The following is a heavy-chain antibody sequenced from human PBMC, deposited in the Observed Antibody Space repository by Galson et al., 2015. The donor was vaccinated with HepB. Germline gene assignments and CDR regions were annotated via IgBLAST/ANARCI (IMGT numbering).Heavy chain of an antibody. D-gene: IGHD1-1*01. CDR1: GGSISSGGYY. V-gene: IGHV4-31*03. CDR2: IYYSVTT. CDR3: ARERKGNHNHFGMDV. J-gene: IGHJ6*02. Sequence: TLSLTCTVSGGSISSGGYYWSWIRQHPGKGLEWIGYIYYSVTTDYNPSLYNPSLKGRVTISVDTSRNQFSLKIISVTAADTAVYYCARERKGNHNHFGMDVWGQGTTVTVSS.